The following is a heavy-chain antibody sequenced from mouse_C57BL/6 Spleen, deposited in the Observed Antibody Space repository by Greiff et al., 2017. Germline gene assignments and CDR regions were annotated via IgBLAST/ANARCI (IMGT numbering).Heavy chain of an antibody. CDR2: IDPETGGT. CDR1: GYTFTDYE. D-gene: IGHD1-1*01. CDR3: TRRVSTTVVAKDFDY. J-gene: IGHJ2*01. V-gene: IGHV1-15*01. Sequence: QVQLQQSGAELVRPGASVTLSCKASGYTFTDYEMHWVKQTPVHGLEWIGAIDPETGGTAYNQKFKGKAILTADKSSSTAYMELRSLTSEDYADDECTRRVSTTVVAKDFDYWGQGTTLTVSS.